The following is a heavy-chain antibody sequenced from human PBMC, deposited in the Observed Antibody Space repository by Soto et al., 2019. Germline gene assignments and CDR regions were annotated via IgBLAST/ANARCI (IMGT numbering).Heavy chain of an antibody. Sequence: QVQLVESGGGVVQPGRSLRLSCAASGFTFTTYALHWVRQAPGKGLEWVAVISYDGSNKYYADYVKGRFTISRDSFKNTLYLQMNSLRAEDTAVYYCARDSHSSSSGGYYYYGMDVWGQGTTVTVSS. CDR1: GFTFTTYA. V-gene: IGHV3-30-3*01. CDR2: ISYDGSNK. J-gene: IGHJ6*02. D-gene: IGHD6-6*01. CDR3: ARDSHSSSSGGYYYYGMDV.